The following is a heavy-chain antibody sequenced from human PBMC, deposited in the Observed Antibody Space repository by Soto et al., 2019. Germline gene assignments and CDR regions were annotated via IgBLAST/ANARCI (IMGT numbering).Heavy chain of an antibody. CDR2: IDPTDSYT. Sequence: PGESLKIPCKGSGYRFSGNYLSWVRQMPGKGLEWVGRIDPTDSYTNYSPAFQGHVTISVDKSISTAYLEWSSLKPSDTAIYYCARHGNQCSGTGSYTFWFDPWGQGTLVTVSS. CDR1: GYRFSGNY. V-gene: IGHV5-10-1*01. D-gene: IGHD1-26*01. CDR3: ARHGNQCSGTGSYTFWFDP. J-gene: IGHJ5*02.